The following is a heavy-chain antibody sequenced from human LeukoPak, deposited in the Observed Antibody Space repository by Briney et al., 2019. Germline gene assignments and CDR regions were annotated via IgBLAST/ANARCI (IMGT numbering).Heavy chain of an antibody. D-gene: IGHD1-26*01. CDR1: GYTFSNYY. Sequence: ASVKVSCKASGYTFSNYYMHWVRQAPGQGLEWMGLINPSGGSTSYAQKFQGRVTMTRDTSTTTFYMDLSSLRSEDTAVYYCAGGSSGSYYNYFDYWGQGTLVTVSS. J-gene: IGHJ4*02. V-gene: IGHV1-46*01. CDR3: AGGSSGSYYNYFDY. CDR2: INPSGGST.